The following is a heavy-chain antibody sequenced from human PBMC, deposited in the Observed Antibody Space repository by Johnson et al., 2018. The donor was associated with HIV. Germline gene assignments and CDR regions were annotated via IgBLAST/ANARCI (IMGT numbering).Heavy chain of an antibody. J-gene: IGHJ3*02. CDR1: GFTFSSYD. CDR2: IGKAADT. Sequence: VQLVESGGGVVQPGRSLRLSCAASGFTFSSYDMHWVRQVTGKALEWVSAIGKAADTYYADSVKGRFTISRDNAKNSLYLQMNSLRVEDTAVYYCAGYSYGSADAFDIWGQGTMVTVSS. V-gene: IGHV3-13*01. D-gene: IGHD5-18*01. CDR3: AGYSYGSADAFDI.